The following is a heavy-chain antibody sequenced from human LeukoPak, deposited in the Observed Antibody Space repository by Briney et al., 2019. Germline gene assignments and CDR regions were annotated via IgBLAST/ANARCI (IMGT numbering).Heavy chain of an antibody. D-gene: IGHD3-22*01. Sequence: QSGGTLRLSCAASGFTFSSYAMSWVRQAPGKGLEWVSAISGSGGSTYYADSVKGRFTISRDNSKNTLYLQMNSLRAEDTAVYYCAFPPPYYYDSSGYFWFYWGQGTLVTVSS. CDR2: ISGSGGST. CDR1: GFTFSSYA. V-gene: IGHV3-23*01. J-gene: IGHJ4*02. CDR3: AFPPPYYYDSSGYFWFY.